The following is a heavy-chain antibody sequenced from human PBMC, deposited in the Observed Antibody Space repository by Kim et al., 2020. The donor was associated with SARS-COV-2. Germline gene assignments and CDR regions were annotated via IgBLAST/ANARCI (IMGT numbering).Heavy chain of an antibody. Sequence: GESLKISCAASGFTFSDYYMSWIRQAPGKGLEWVSYISSSSYTNYADSVKGRFTISRDNAKNSLYLQMNSLRAEDTAVYYCARDRIIGRSGAVAGGVGFDYWGQGTLVTVSS. V-gene: IGHV3-11*06. CDR1: GFTFSDYY. D-gene: IGHD6-19*01. J-gene: IGHJ4*02. CDR2: ISSSSYT. CDR3: ARDRIIGRSGAVAGGVGFDY.